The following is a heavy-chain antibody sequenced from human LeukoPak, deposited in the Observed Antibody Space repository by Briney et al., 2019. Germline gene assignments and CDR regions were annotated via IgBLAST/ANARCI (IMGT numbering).Heavy chain of an antibody. J-gene: IGHJ4*02. Sequence: PGGSLRLSCAASGFAFSIYWMTWVRQAPGKGLEWVANIKEDGSEKYYADSVKGRFTISRDTAKNSLYLQMNSLRAEDTAVYYCARVESSAFDYWGQGTLVTVSS. CDR2: IKEDGSEK. CDR1: GFAFSIYW. V-gene: IGHV3-7*01. CDR3: ARVESSAFDY. D-gene: IGHD6-6*01.